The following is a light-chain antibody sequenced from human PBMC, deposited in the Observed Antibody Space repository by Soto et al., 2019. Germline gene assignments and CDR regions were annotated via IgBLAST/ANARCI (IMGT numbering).Light chain of an antibody. CDR2: DVS. CDR3: QQRFT. Sequence: MLTKSPATPALSLGERATPPCRASQSVSSYLTWYQQKPGQAPKLLIYDVSNRATGIPARFSGSGSGTDFTLTISSLEPEDFAVYYCQQRFTFGQGTRLEIK. V-gene: IGKV3-11*01. J-gene: IGKJ5*01. CDR1: QSVSSY.